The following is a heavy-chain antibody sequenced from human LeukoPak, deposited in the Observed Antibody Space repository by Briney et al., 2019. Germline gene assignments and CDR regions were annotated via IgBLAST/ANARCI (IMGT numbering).Heavy chain of an antibody. CDR3: AREGFSSTYYSN. J-gene: IGHJ4*02. Sequence: GGSLRLSCAASGFTFSSYEMNWVRQAPGKGLEWVSSISSSSSYIYYADSVKGRFTISRDNAKNSLYLQMNSLRAEDTAVYYCAREGFSSTYYSNWGQGTLVTVSS. D-gene: IGHD1-26*01. V-gene: IGHV3-21*01. CDR2: ISSSSSYI. CDR1: GFTFSSYE.